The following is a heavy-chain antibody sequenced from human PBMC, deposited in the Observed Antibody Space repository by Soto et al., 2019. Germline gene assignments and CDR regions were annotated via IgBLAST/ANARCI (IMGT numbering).Heavy chain of an antibody. CDR1: GFTFTSSA. CDR2: IVVGSGNT. V-gene: IGHV1-58*01. Sequence: SVKVSCKASGFTFTSSAVQWVRQARGQRLEWIGWIVVGSGNTNYAQKFQERVTITRDMSTSTAYMELSSLRSEDTAVYYCAAFDCSSTSRYPYYYYGMDVWGQGTTVTVSS. CDR3: AAFDCSSTSRYPYYYYGMDV. J-gene: IGHJ6*02. D-gene: IGHD2-2*01.